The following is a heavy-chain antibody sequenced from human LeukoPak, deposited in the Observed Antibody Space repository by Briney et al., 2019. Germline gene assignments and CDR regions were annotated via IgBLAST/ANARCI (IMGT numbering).Heavy chain of an antibody. CDR2: IKPDGSEK. D-gene: IGHD2-2*01. Sequence: PGGSLRLSCAASGFTFSSYWMSWVRQAPGKGLERVANIKPDGSEKYYVDSVKGRFTISRDNAQNTLYLQMNSLRAEDTAVYYCAGNLYTRFGDCWGQGALVTVSS. CDR3: AGNLYTRFGDC. CDR1: GFTFSSYW. V-gene: IGHV3-7*02. J-gene: IGHJ4*02.